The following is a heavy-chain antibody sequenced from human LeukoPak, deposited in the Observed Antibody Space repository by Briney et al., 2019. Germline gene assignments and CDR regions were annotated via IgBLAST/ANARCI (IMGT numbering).Heavy chain of an antibody. CDR1: GGSISSYY. V-gene: IGHV4-4*09. D-gene: IGHD2-21*01. CDR2: IFTSGWT. Sequence: SETLSHTCTVSGGSISSYYWRWVRQSPGKGREWIGYIFTSGWTDYNPSLKSRVTMSVDTSKNQLSMELRFLTAADTAVYYCATSHDVKAAPYDLWGQGTLVTVSS. J-gene: IGHJ5*02. CDR3: ATSHDVKAAPYDL.